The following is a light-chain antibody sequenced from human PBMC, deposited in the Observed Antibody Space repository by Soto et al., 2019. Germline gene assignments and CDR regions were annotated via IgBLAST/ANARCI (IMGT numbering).Light chain of an antibody. CDR1: QNINNW. Sequence: GDRVTITCLASQNINNWIAWYQQKPGKAPKFLIYDASTLESGVPSRFSGSGFGTECSLTISSLQPDDVATYYCQKYNTAPLTFGGGTKVDTK. CDR2: DAS. CDR3: QKYNTAPLT. J-gene: IGKJ4*01. V-gene: IGKV1-5*01.